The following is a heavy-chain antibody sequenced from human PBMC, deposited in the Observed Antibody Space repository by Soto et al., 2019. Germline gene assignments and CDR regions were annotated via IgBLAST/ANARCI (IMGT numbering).Heavy chain of an antibody. J-gene: IGHJ6*02. CDR1: GGTFSSYA. Sequence: QVQLVQSGAEVKKPGSSVKVSCKASGGTFSSYAISWVRQAPGQGLEWMGGIIPIFGTANYAQKFQGRVTITADESTSTAYMELSSLRSEDPAVYYCASSAYCGGACYAYYYYYGMDVWGQGTTVTVSS. CDR2: IIPIFGTA. V-gene: IGHV1-69*01. CDR3: ASSAYCGGACYAYYYYYGMDV. D-gene: IGHD2-21*02.